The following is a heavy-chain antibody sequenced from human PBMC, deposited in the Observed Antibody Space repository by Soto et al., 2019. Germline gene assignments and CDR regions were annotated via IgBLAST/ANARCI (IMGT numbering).Heavy chain of an antibody. J-gene: IGHJ3*02. V-gene: IGHV3-48*02. Sequence: GGSLRLSCETSGYFLSDYSMNWVRQAPGKGLEWISYSGTSRKYTFYSDSVRGRFTISRDDAKNSLYLQLNSLRDEDTAVYYCVRDYDWAFDIWGQGTMVTVSS. CDR3: VRDYDWAFDI. CDR2: SGTSRKYT. CDR1: GYFLSDYS. D-gene: IGHD1-1*01.